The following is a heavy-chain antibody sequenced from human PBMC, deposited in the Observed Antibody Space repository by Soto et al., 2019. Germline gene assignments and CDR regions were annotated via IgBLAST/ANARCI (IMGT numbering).Heavy chain of an antibody. CDR3: ARRTLSIQQLVYYYYYMDV. V-gene: IGHV1-8*02. Sequence: ASVKVSCKASEYTFTDYYIHWVRQATGQGLEWMGWMNPNSGNTGYAQKFQGRVTMTRNTSISTAYMELSSLRSEDTAVYYCARRTLSIQQLVYYYYYMDVWGKGTTVTVSS. J-gene: IGHJ6*03. CDR2: MNPNSGNT. D-gene: IGHD6-13*01. CDR1: EYTFTDYY.